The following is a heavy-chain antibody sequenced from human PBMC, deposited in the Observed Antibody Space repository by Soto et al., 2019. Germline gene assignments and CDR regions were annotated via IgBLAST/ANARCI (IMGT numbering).Heavy chain of an antibody. CDR1: GGSISSGGYY. Sequence: SETLSLTCTVSGGSISSGGYYWSWIRQHPGKGLEWIGYIYYSGSTYYNPSLKSRVTISVDTSKNQFSLKLSSVTAADTAVYYCARERAYYYDSSGYYSGGNWFDPWGQGTLVTVSS. D-gene: IGHD3-22*01. J-gene: IGHJ5*02. CDR3: ARERAYYYDSSGYYSGGNWFDP. CDR2: IYYSGST. V-gene: IGHV4-31*03.